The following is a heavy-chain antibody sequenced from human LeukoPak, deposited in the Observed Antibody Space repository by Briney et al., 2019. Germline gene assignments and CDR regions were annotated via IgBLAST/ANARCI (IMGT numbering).Heavy chain of an antibody. J-gene: IGHJ4*02. CDR1: GFTFRHYW. D-gene: IGHD2-21*02. Sequence: PGGSLRLSCAASGFTFRHYWMTWVRQAPGKGLEWVANINQDGSEKHHVHSVEGRFTISIDNAENSLYLQMNSLRVEDTAVYYCAKTISDGYIGWGQGTLVTVSS. CDR3: AKTISDGYIG. CDR2: INQDGSEK. V-gene: IGHV3-7*01.